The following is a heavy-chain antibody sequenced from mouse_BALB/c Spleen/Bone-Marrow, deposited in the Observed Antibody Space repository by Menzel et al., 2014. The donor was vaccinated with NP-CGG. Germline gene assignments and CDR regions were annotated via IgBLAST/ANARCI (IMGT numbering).Heavy chain of an antibody. CDR2: IWSGGRT. Sequence: VQLQQSGPGLVQPSQSLSITCTVSGFSLTSYGVHWVRQSPGKGLEWLGVIWSGGRTDYNAAFIYRLIISKDNSKSQVFFKMNILQANDTAIYYCARKRYGGYIDYWGQGTTLTVSS. V-gene: IGHV2-2*02. CDR1: GFSLTSYG. CDR3: ARKRYGGYIDY. J-gene: IGHJ2*01. D-gene: IGHD2-14*01.